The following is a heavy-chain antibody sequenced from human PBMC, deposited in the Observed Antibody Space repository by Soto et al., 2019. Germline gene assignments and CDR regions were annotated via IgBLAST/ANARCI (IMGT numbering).Heavy chain of an antibody. CDR2: INYSGST. CDR1: GGSFANYY. V-gene: IGHV4-34*01. J-gene: IGHJ5*02. CDR3: ARSSHKESWFDP. D-gene: IGHD6-13*01. Sequence: SETLSLTCAVYGGSFANYYWNWIRQPPGKGLEWIGEINYSGSTDYNPSLESRVTISVDTSKNQFSLNLSSVTAADTAIYYCARSSHKESWFDPWGQGTLVTVSS.